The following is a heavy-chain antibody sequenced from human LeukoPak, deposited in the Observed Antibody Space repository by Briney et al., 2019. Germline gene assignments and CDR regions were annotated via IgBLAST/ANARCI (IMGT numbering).Heavy chain of an antibody. J-gene: IGHJ3*02. CDR3: AREKGYYDSSGSNAFDI. D-gene: IGHD3-22*01. V-gene: IGHV4-39*07. CDR2: IYYSGST. Sequence: SETLSLTCTVSGGSISSSSYYWGWIRQPPGKGLEWIGSIYYSGSTYYNPSLKSRVTISVDTSKNQFSLKLSSVTAADTAVYYCAREKGYYDSSGSNAFDIWGQGTMVTVSS. CDR1: GGSISSSSYY.